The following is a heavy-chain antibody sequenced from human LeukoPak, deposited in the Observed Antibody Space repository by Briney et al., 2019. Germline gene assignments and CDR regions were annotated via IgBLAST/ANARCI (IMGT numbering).Heavy chain of an antibody. J-gene: IGHJ6*02. D-gene: IGHD1-26*01. CDR3: ARGPVVGAPYYYYGMDV. Sequence: SETLSLTCTVSGGSISSSSYYWGWIRQPPGKGLECIGSIYYSGSTYYNPSLKSRVTISVDTSKNQFSLKLSSVTAADTAVYYCARGPVVGAPYYYYGMDVWGQGTTVTVSS. CDR2: IYYSGST. CDR1: GGSISSSSYY. V-gene: IGHV4-39*07.